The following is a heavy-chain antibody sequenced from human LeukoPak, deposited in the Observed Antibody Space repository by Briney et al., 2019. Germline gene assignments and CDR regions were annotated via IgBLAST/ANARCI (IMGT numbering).Heavy chain of an antibody. CDR2: INPNSGVT. CDR1: GYTFTGYY. J-gene: IGHJ4*02. D-gene: IGHD5-24*01. V-gene: IGHV1-2*02. CDR3: ARGDDSNSYFDY. Sequence: ASMKVSCKASGYTFTGYYMHWVRQAPGQGLEWMGWINPNSGVTSYAQKLQGRVTVTRDTSISTAYMELSRPRSDDTAVYYCARGDDSNSYFDYWGQGTLVSVPS.